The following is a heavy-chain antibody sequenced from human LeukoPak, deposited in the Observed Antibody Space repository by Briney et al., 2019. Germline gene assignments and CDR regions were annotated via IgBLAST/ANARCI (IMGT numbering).Heavy chain of an antibody. CDR3: ARGLAVGAPYFDY. J-gene: IGHJ4*02. CDR1: GGSFSGYY. Sequence: PSETLSLTCAVYGGSFSGYYWSWIRQPPGKGLEWIGEINHSGSTNYNPSLKSRVTISVDTSKNQFSLKLSSVTAADTAVYYCARGLAVGAPYFDYWGQGTLVTVSS. CDR2: INHSGST. V-gene: IGHV4-34*01. D-gene: IGHD2-15*01.